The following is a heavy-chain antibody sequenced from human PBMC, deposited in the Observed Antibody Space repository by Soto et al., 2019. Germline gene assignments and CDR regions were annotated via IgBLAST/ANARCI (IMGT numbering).Heavy chain of an antibody. J-gene: IGHJ6*02. D-gene: IGHD6-13*01. Sequence: PGGSLRLSCAASGFTFSSYAMSWVRQAPGKGLEWVSAISGSGGSKYYADSVKGRFTISRDNSKNTLYLQMNSLRAEDTAVYYCAKTCQQLVLFRLYYYGMDVWGQGTTVTVSS. CDR2: ISGSGGSK. V-gene: IGHV3-23*01. CDR1: GFTFSSYA. CDR3: AKTCQQLVLFRLYYYGMDV.